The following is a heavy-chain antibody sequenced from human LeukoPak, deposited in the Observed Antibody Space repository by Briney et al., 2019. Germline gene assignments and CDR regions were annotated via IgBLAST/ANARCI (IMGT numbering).Heavy chain of an antibody. J-gene: IGHJ4*02. Sequence: GGSLRLSCAASGFTFSSYSMNWVRQAPGKGLEWVSYISSSGSTIYYADSVKGRFTISRDNAKNSLYLQMNSLRAEDTAVYYCARDPESGWYVDYWGQGTLVTVSS. V-gene: IGHV3-48*04. D-gene: IGHD6-19*01. CDR3: ARDPESGWYVDY. CDR1: GFTFSSYS. CDR2: ISSSGSTI.